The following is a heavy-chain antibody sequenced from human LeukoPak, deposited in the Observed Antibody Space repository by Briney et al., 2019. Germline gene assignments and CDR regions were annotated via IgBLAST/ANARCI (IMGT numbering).Heavy chain of an antibody. D-gene: IGHD1-1*01. CDR3: AKGILNCEFDY. Sequence: GGSLRLFCGASGFTLSNHAIIWVRQAPGKGLEWVSALGSDGGRYYADSVKGRFTISRDNSKNTLYLEMNRLRSEDTAAYYCAKGILNCEFDYWGQGTLVTVSS. CDR2: LGSDGGR. CDR1: GFTLSNHA. J-gene: IGHJ4*02. V-gene: IGHV3-23*01.